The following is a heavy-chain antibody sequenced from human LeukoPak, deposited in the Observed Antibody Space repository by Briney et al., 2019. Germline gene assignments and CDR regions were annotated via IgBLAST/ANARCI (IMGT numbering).Heavy chain of an antibody. D-gene: IGHD3-22*01. V-gene: IGHV3-11*01. J-gene: IGHJ6*03. CDR2: ITNSGSTI. Sequence: GGSLRLSCAASGFTFSDYYMSWIRQAPGKGLEWVSYITNSGSTIYYADSVKGRFTISRDNAKNSLYLQMNSLKTEDTAVYYCTTKGYYDSSGYYYYYYYMDVWGKGTTVTVSS. CDR3: TTKGYYDSSGYYYYYYYMDV. CDR1: GFTFSDYY.